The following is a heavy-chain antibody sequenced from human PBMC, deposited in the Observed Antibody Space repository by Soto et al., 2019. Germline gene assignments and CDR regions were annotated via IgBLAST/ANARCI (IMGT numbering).Heavy chain of an antibody. D-gene: IGHD6-19*01. CDR1: GFTFSDYA. CDR3: AKGGRQWLVTSDFNY. Sequence: VQLVESGGGVVQPGRSLRLSCAASGFTFSDYAMHWVRQAPGKGLEWVAVVSNDGRSTNYADSVKGRFTISRDSSKNTVSLEMTRLGADDTAVYYCAKGGRQWLVTSDFNYWGQGALVTVSS. J-gene: IGHJ4*02. V-gene: IGHV3-30*18. CDR2: VSNDGRST.